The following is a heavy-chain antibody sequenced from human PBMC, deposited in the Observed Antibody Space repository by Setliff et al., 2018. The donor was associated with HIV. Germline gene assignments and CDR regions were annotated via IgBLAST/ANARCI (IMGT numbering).Heavy chain of an antibody. J-gene: IGHJ3*01. CDR2: LSMNSNYI. D-gene: IGHD1-26*01. CDR1: GFTFSSYT. Sequence: PGESLKISCEASGFTFSSYTMNWVRQAPGKALKWVSSLSMNSNYIYYADSVKGRFTISRDNAKNSLYLQMSGLRAEDTALYFCAAAGSSDAFDRWGPGTLVTVSS. CDR3: AAAGSSDAFDR. V-gene: IGHV3-21*04.